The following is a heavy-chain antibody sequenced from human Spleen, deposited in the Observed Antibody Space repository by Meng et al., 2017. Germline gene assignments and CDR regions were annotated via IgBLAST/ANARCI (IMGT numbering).Heavy chain of an antibody. CDR2: INSDGSST. D-gene: IGHD6-19*01. J-gene: IGHJ4*02. CDR3: ARDYVDSSGWPRETLGY. Sequence: GGPLRLSCAASGFTFSSYWMHWVRQAPGKGLVWVSRINSDGSSTSYADSVKGRFTISRDNAKNTLYLQMNSLRAEDTAVYYCARDYVDSSGWPRETLGYWGQGTRVTVSS. V-gene: IGHV3-74*01. CDR1: GFTFSSYW.